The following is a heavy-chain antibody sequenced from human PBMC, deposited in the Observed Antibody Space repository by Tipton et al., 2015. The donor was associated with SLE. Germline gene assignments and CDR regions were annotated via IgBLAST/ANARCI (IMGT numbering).Heavy chain of an antibody. CDR3: AKDGGQQLVT. J-gene: IGHJ5*02. D-gene: IGHD6-13*01. V-gene: IGHV3-23*01. CDR1: GFTFSSQA. CDR2: ISSSGSST. Sequence: SLRLSCTASGFTFSSQAMSWVRQAPGKGLEWVSRISSSGSSTSYADSVKGRFTISRDNSKNTMYLQMNSLRAEDTAVYYCAKDGGQQLVTWGQGTLVNVSS.